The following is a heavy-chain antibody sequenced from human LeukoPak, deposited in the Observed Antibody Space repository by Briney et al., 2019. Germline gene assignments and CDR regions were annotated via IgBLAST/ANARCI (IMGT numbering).Heavy chain of an antibody. CDR2: ISWSSNTI. J-gene: IGHJ5*02. D-gene: IGHD4-11*01. Sequence: GGSLRLSCAASGFTFSPHGMNWVRQAPGKGLEWVSFISWSSNTIYYADSVKGRFTISRDNAKNSLYLQMNSLRAEDTALYYCARRATTTERPNYFDPWGQGTQVTVSS. CDR3: ARRATTTERPNYFDP. CDR1: GFTFSPHG. V-gene: IGHV3-48*04.